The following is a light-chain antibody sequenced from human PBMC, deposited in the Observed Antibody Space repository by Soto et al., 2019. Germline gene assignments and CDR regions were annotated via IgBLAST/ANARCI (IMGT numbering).Light chain of an antibody. CDR1: QSISSW. CDR3: QQYNSYSWT. J-gene: IGKJ1*01. Sequence: DIPMTQSPSTLSASVGDRVTITCRASQSISSWLAWYQQKPGKAPKLLIYDASILETGVPSRFTSSGSGTEFALTISSLQPDDYATYYCQQYNSYSWTCGQGTKVEIK. V-gene: IGKV1-5*01. CDR2: DAS.